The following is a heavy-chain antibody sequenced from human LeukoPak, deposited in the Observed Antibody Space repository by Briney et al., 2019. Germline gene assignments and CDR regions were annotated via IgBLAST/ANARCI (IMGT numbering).Heavy chain of an antibody. CDR3: ARDFLLQSEGLFDY. CDR1: GGCFSGYY. D-gene: IGHD4-11*01. Sequence: KPSETLSLTCAVYGGCFSGYYWSWIRQPPGKGLHWVGEINHRGSTKYNPSLKRRVTISVDTSKNQFSLRLNSVTAADTAVYYCARDFLLQSEGLFDYWGQGTLVTVSS. CDR2: INHRGST. J-gene: IGHJ4*02. V-gene: IGHV4-34*01.